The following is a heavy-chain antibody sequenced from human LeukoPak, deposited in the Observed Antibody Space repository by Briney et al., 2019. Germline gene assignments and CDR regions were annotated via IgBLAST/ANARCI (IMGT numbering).Heavy chain of an antibody. J-gene: IGHJ4*02. D-gene: IGHD2-2*01. V-gene: IGHV3-30-3*01. CDR1: GFTFSSYA. CDR3: ARGDIVVVPAVAGFGY. Sequence: AGGSLRLSCAASGFTFSSYAMHWVRQAPGKGLEWVAVISYDGSNKYYADSVKGRFTISRDNSKNTLYLQMNSLRAEDTAVYYCARGDIVVVPAVAGFGYWGQGTLVTVSS. CDR2: ISYDGSNK.